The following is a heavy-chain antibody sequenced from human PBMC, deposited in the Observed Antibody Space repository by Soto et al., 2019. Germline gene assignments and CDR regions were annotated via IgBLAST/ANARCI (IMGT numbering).Heavy chain of an antibody. CDR3: AKDSLRAVAGYGTRVGGASEFDY. D-gene: IGHD6-19*01. J-gene: IGHJ4*02. CDR2: ISGSGGST. Sequence: EVQLLESGGGLVQPGGSLRLSCAASGFTFSSYAMSWVRQAPGKGLEWVSAISGSGGSTYYADSVKGRFTISRDNSKNTLYLQMNSLRAEDTAVYYCAKDSLRAVAGYGTRVGGASEFDYWGQGTMVTVSS. V-gene: IGHV3-23*01. CDR1: GFTFSSYA.